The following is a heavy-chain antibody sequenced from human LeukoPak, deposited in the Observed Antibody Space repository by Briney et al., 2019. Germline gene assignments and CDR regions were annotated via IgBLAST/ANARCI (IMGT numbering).Heavy chain of an antibody. CDR2: ISSSSSYI. CDR1: GFTFSSYS. J-gene: IGHJ4*02. Sequence: GGTLRLSCAASGFTFSSYSMNWVRQAPGKGLECVSSISSSSSYIYYADSVKGRFTISRDNAKNSLYLQMNSLRAEDTAVYYCARQYGSGSYLDYWGQGTLVTVSS. CDR3: ARQYGSGSYLDY. V-gene: IGHV3-21*01. D-gene: IGHD3-10*01.